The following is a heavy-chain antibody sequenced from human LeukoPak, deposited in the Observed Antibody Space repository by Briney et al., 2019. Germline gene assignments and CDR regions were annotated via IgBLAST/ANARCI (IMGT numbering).Heavy chain of an antibody. CDR1: GYTLTGYY. Sequence: ASVKVSCKASGYTLTGYYMHWVRQAPGQGLEWMGWINPNSGGTNYAQKFQGRVTMTRDTSISTVYMELSRLRSDDTAVYYCARDASSSSVEYAFDIWGQGTMVTVSS. J-gene: IGHJ3*02. D-gene: IGHD6-6*01. V-gene: IGHV1-2*02. CDR2: INPNSGGT. CDR3: ARDASSSSVEYAFDI.